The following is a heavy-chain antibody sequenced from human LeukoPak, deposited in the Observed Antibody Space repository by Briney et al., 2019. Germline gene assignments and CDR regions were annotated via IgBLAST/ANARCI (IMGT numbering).Heavy chain of an antibody. CDR3: ARVAYYYGSGSYEDYYFDY. CDR1: GGSISSSSYY. J-gene: IGHJ4*02. D-gene: IGHD3-10*01. V-gene: IGHV4-39*07. Sequence: SETLSLTCTVSGGSISSSSYYWGWIRQPPGKGLEWIGSIYTSGSTNYNPSLKSRVTMSVDTSKNQFSLKLSSVTAADTAVYYCARVAYYYGSGSYEDYYFDYWGQGTLVTVSS. CDR2: IYTSGST.